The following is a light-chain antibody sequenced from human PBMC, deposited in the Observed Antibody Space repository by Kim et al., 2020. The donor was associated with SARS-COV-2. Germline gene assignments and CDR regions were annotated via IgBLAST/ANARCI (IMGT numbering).Light chain of an antibody. CDR2: GAS. J-gene: IGKJ4*01. CDR1: QSVSRSY. Sequence: LSPGERATLSCRASQSVSRSYLAWYQQKPGQAPRLLIYGASSRATGIPDRFSGSESGTDFTLTISRLEPEDFAVYYCQQYDMSPLTFGGGTKVEI. V-gene: IGKV3-20*01. CDR3: QQYDMSPLT.